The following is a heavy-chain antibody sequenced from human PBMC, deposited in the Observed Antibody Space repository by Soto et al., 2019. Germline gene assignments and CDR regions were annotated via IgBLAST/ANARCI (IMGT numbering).Heavy chain of an antibody. CDR3: ARDPIIVVVCATLDTVISV. J-gene: IGHJ6*02. D-gene: IGHD2-15*01. CDR1: AFPFSSCA. Sequence: ASLRLPCPASAFPFSSCAMSRVRQAPAKGQERASAISGSGGSTYYADSVKGRFIFSRDNAKNTLYLQMNSPRAEDTALYGCARDPIIVVVCATLDTVISVRDQGTT. V-gene: IGHV3-23*01. CDR2: ISGSGGST.